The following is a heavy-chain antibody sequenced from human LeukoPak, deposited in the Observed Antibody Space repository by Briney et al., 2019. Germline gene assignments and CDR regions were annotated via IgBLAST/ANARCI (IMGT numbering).Heavy chain of an antibody. V-gene: IGHV4-34*01. CDR1: GGSFSGYY. D-gene: IGHD6-6*01. Sequence: SETLSLTCAVYGGSFSGYYGSWIRQPPGKGLEWIGEINHSGSTNYNLSLKSRVTISVDTSKNQFSLKLSSVTAADTAVYYCATSAPYSSSSAFDYWGQGTLVTVSS. CDR2: INHSGST. J-gene: IGHJ4*02. CDR3: ATSAPYSSSSAFDY.